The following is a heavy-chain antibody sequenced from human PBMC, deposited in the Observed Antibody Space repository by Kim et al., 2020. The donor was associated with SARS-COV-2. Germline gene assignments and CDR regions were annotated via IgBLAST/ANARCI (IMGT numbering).Heavy chain of an antibody. Sequence: TRYRPSFQGQVTSSADKSISTAYLQWSSLKASDTAMYYCARPLYYGVDYWGQGTLVTVSS. D-gene: IGHD3-10*01. CDR3: ARPLYYGVDY. V-gene: IGHV5-51*01. J-gene: IGHJ4*02. CDR2: T.